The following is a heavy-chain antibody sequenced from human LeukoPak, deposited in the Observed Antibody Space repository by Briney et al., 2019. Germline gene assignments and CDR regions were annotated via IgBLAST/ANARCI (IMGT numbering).Heavy chain of an antibody. D-gene: IGHD6-19*01. CDR1: GFTFSSYA. Sequence: GGSLRLSCAASGFTFSSYAMSWVRQAPGKGLEWVSAISGSGGSTYYADSVMGRFTISRDNAEDSLFLQMDSLRVEDTAVYYCARWLYSSGWSLDPWGQGTLVTVSS. CDR2: ISGSGGST. J-gene: IGHJ4*02. V-gene: IGHV3-23*01. CDR3: ARWLYSSGWSLDP.